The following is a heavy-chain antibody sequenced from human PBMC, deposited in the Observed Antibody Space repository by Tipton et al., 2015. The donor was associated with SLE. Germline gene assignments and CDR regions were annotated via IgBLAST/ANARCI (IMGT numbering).Heavy chain of an antibody. CDR2: IYYSGST. J-gene: IGHJ3*02. D-gene: IGHD3-22*01. Sequence: TLSLTCTVSGGSISSSSYYWGWIRQPPGKGLEWIGSIYYSGSTYYNPSLKSRVTISVDTTKNQFSLKLSSVTAAETAVYYCARRTTRSSGYFGAFDIWGQWTMVTVSS. V-gene: IGHV4-39*01. CDR1: GGSISSSSYY. CDR3: ARRTTRSSGYFGAFDI.